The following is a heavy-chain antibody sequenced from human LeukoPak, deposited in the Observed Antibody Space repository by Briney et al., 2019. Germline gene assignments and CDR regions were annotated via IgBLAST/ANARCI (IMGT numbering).Heavy chain of an antibody. J-gene: IGHJ4*02. V-gene: IGHV4-59*01. Sequence: SETLSLTCTVSGGSISSYYWSWIRQPPGKGLEWIGYIYYSGSTNYNPSLKSRVTISVDTSKSQFSLKLSSVTAADTAVYYCARDVSGSYYGGIDYWGQGTLVTVSS. CDR3: ARDVSGSYYGGIDY. D-gene: IGHD1-26*01. CDR2: IYYSGST. CDR1: GGSISSYY.